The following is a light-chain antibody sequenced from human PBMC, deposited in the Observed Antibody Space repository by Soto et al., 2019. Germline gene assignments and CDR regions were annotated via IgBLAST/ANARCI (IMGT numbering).Light chain of an antibody. CDR3: QQYNSCPTT. V-gene: IGKV1-5*03. Sequence: DIQMTQSPSTLSASVGDRVTITCRASQSISSWLAWYQQKPGKAPKLLIYKASSLESGVPSRFSGSGSGTEFTLTISSLQPDDSATYYCQQYNSCPTTFGQGTKVDIK. CDR1: QSISSW. J-gene: IGKJ1*01. CDR2: KAS.